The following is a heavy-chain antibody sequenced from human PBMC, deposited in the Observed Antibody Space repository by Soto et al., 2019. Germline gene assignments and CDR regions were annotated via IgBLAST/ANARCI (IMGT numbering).Heavy chain of an antibody. CDR3: ARIRIHLFDF. D-gene: IGHD5-18*01. J-gene: IGHJ4*02. CDR1: VFTFSSYW. Sequence: TVGSLRLSCASSVFTFSSYWMHCVRQSPGKGLVWVSRINSDGSSTNYADSVKGRFTISRDNAKNTLYLQMNSLRAEDTAVYYCARIRIHLFDFGGQGTLVTVYS. V-gene: IGHV3-74*01. CDR2: INSDGSST.